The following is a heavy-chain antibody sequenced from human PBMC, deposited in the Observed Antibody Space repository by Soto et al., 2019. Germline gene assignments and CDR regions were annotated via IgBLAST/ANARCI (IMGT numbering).Heavy chain of an antibody. V-gene: IGHV1-18*01. Sequence: ASLKVSCKASGYTFTSYGISWVRQAPGQGLEWMGWISAYNGNTNYAQKLQGRVTMTTDTSTSTAYMELRSLRSDDTAVYYCARDGGYCRGGRCYHNDYWGQGTRVTVSS. J-gene: IGHJ4*02. CDR3: ARDGGYCRGGRCYHNDY. CDR2: ISAYNGNT. D-gene: IGHD2-15*01. CDR1: GYTFTSYG.